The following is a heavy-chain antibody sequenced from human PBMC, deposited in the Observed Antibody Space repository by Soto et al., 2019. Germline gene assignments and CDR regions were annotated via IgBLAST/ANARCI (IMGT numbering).Heavy chain of an antibody. D-gene: IGHD7-27*01. CDR2: IYDGGRT. V-gene: IGHV4-30-4*01. J-gene: IGHJ5*02. Sequence: QVQLQESGPGLVKPSQTPSLTCTVSGGSISTVDYWWSWIRQSPDMGLEWIGHIYDGGRTYNNPSLESRVTMSVDPSKSQLSMTLSSVSAADTAVYYCARGPSGDKVDAWGQGTLVTVSS. CDR3: ARGPSGDKVDA. CDR1: GGSISTVDYW.